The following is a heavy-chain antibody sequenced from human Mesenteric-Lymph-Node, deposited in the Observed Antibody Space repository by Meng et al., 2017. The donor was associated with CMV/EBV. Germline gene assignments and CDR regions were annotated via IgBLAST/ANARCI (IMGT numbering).Heavy chain of an antibody. J-gene: IGHJ4*02. CDR3: ARHYNGAGFLEWFFDY. V-gene: IGHV5-51*01. Sequence: KVSCKASGYSFTNYWIGWVRQMPGKGLEWMGIMYPGDSETKYSPSFQGQVTISADKSISTAYLQWGSLKASDTAMYYCARHYNGAGFLEWFFDYWGQGTLVTVSS. CDR2: MYPGDSET. CDR1: GYSFTNYW. D-gene: IGHD3-3*01.